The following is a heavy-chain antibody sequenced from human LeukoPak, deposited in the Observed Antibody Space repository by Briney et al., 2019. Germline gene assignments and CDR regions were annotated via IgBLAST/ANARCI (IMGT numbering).Heavy chain of an antibody. V-gene: IGHV1-2*02. CDR2: INPNSGGT. CDR1: GYTFTGYY. D-gene: IGHD5-12*01. J-gene: IGHJ6*03. Sequence: GASVKVSCKASGYTFTGYYMHWVRQAPGQGPEWMGWINPNSGGTNYAQKFQGRVTMTRDTSISTAYMELSRLRSDDTAVYYCARDRGGGYGYYYYYMDVWGKGTTVTISS. CDR3: ARDRGGGYGYYYYYMDV.